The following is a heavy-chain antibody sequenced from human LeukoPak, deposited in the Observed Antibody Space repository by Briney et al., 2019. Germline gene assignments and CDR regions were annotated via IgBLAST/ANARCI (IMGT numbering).Heavy chain of an antibody. Sequence: ASVKVSCKASGGTFSSYAISWVRQAPGQGLEWMGGIIPIFGTANYAQKFQGRVTITADESTSTAYMELSSLRSEDTAVYYCARDRVMATNFPNWFDPWGQGTLVTVSS. CDR2: IIPIFGTA. CDR3: ARDRVMATNFPNWFDP. J-gene: IGHJ5*02. D-gene: IGHD5-24*01. CDR1: GGTFSSYA. V-gene: IGHV1-69*13.